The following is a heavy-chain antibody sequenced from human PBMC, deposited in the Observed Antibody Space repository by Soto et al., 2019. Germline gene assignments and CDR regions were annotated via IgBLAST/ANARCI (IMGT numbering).Heavy chain of an antibody. CDR3: ARRYCISTSCHYYGMDV. D-gene: IGHD2-2*01. V-gene: IGHV1-69*12. CDR2: IIPMFGTA. Sequence: QVQLVQSGAEVKKPGSSVKVSCKASGGTFGTYTINWVRQAPGQGLEWMGGIIPMFGTANYAQKFQGRVTITADESTSTAYMELSSLRSEDTAVYYCARRYCISTSCHYYGMDVWGQGTTVTVSS. CDR1: GGTFGTYT. J-gene: IGHJ6*02.